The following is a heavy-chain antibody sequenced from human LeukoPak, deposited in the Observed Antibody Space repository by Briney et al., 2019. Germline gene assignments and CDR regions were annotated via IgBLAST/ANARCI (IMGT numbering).Heavy chain of an antibody. D-gene: IGHD2-21*01. V-gene: IGHV3-9*01. CDR1: GFTFDDYA. CDR2: ISWISGSI. CDR3: AKDIRSPNLGGAQIH. Sequence: PGGSLRLSCAASGFTFDDYAMHWVRQAPGKGLEGVSGISWISGSIGYADSVKGRFTISRDNAKNSLYLQMNSLRAEDTALYYCAKDIRSPNLGGAQIHWGQGTLVTVSS. J-gene: IGHJ4*02.